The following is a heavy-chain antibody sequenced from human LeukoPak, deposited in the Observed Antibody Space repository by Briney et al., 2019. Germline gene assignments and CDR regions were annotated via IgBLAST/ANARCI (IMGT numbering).Heavy chain of an antibody. CDR2: IYHSGST. D-gene: IGHD3-22*01. CDR1: GYSISSGYY. V-gene: IGHV4-38-2*02. Sequence: SETLSLTCTVSGYSISSGYYWGWIRQPPGKGPEWIGSIYHSGSTYYNPSLKSRVTISVDTSKNQFSLKLSSVTAADTAVYYCARARPSYDSSGYPDYWGQGTLVTVSS. J-gene: IGHJ4*02. CDR3: ARARPSYDSSGYPDY.